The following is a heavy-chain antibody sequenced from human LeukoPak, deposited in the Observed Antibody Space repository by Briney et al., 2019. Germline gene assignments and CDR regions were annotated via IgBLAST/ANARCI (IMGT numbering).Heavy chain of an antibody. CDR1: GYTFSFYD. CDR2: MNPNSGKL. V-gene: IGHV1-8*03. CDR3: AREGLDY. J-gene: IGHJ4*02. Sequence: GASVKVSCKASGYTFSFYDINWVRQATGQGLEWMGYMNPNSGKLGYAQKFQGRVTITTDSSTSTAYMELSSLRSEDTAVHYCAREGLDYWGQGTLVTVSS.